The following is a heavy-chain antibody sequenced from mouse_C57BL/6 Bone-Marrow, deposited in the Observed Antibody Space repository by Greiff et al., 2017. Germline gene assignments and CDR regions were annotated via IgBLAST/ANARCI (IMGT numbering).Heavy chain of an antibody. CDR2: INPSNGGT. Sequence: QVQLQQPGTELVKPGASVKLSCKASGYTFTSYWMHWVKQRPGQGLEWIGNINPSNGGTNYNEKFKSKATMTVTKSSSTAYRQLSSLTSADSAVYYCAKWGLRSVATGYAYWGQGTLVTVSA. CDR1: GYTFTSYW. J-gene: IGHJ3*01. V-gene: IGHV1-53*01. D-gene: IGHD2-13*01. CDR3: AKWGLRSVATGYAY.